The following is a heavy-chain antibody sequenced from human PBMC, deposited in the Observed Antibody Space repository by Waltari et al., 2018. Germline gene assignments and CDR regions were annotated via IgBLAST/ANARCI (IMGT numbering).Heavy chain of an antibody. V-gene: IGHV4-34*01. D-gene: IGHD1-26*01. J-gene: IGHJ6*02. CDR3: AKGLSYLDV. Sequence: QVQLQQWGAGLLKPSETLSLTCAVYGGSFSGYYWSWIRQPPGKGLEWIGEINHSGSTNYNPSLKSRFTISRDNAKNSLYLQMNSLRAEDTALYYCAKGLSYLDVWGQGTTVTVSS. CDR1: GGSFSGYY. CDR2: INHSGST.